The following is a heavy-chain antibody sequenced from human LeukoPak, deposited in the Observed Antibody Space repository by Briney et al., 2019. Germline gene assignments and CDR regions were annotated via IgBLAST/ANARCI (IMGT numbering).Heavy chain of an antibody. CDR3: ARRCVSTSCYKHSFDI. CDR2: IYYSGST. Sequence: SGGSLRLSCAASGFTFDDYAMHWVRQPPGKGLEWIGYIYYSGSTNYNPSLKSRVTISVDTSKNHFSLYLSSVTAADTAVYYCARRCVSTSCYKHSFDIWGQGTMVTVSS. V-gene: IGHV4-59*08. CDR1: GFTFDDYA. J-gene: IGHJ3*02. D-gene: IGHD2-2*02.